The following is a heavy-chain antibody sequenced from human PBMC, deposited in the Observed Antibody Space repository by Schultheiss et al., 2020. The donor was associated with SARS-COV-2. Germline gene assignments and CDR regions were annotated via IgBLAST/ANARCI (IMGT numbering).Heavy chain of an antibody. Sequence: GGSLRLSCAASGFTFSSYAMHWVRQAPGQGLEWMGWINPNSGGTNYAQKFQGRVTMTRDTSISTAYMELSRLRSDDTAVYYCARGEHSSGWSGRVNDYWGQGTLVTVSS. J-gene: IGHJ4*02. CDR2: INPNSGGT. D-gene: IGHD6-19*01. CDR3: ARGEHSSGWSGRVNDY. V-gene: IGHV1-2*02. CDR1: GFTFSSYA.